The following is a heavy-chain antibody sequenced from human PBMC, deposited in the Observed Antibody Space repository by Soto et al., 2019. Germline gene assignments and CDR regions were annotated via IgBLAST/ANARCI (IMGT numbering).Heavy chain of an antibody. Sequence: QVQLQESGPGLVKPSQTLSLTCTVSGGSISSGGYYWSWIRQHPGKGLEWIGYIYYSGSTYYNPSLQSRVPLSVDTSKNQFSLQLSSVTAADTAVYYCARAIREQLPYFDYWGQGTLVTVSS. CDR1: GGSISSGGYY. CDR3: ARAIREQLPYFDY. CDR2: IYYSGST. V-gene: IGHV4-31*03. J-gene: IGHJ4*02. D-gene: IGHD5-18*01.